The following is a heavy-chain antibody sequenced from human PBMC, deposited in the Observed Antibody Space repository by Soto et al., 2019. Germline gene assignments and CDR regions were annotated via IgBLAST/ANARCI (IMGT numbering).Heavy chain of an antibody. CDR3: ARRLSGSWTKGWGY. Sequence: ASLKVSCKASGYTFTSYDINWVRQATGQGLEWMGWMNPNSGNTGYAQKFQGRVTMTRNTSISTAYMELSSLRSEDTAVYYCARRLSGSWTKGWGYWGQGTLVTVSS. CDR1: GYTFTSYD. D-gene: IGHD6-13*01. V-gene: IGHV1-8*01. J-gene: IGHJ4*02. CDR2: MNPNSGNT.